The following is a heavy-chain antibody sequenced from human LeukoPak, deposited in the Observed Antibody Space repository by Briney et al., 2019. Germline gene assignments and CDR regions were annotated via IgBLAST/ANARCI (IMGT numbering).Heavy chain of an antibody. CDR1: GFTFSSYG. D-gene: IGHD3-22*01. CDR2: ISYDGSNK. Sequence: GRSLRLSCAASGFTFSSYGMHWVRQAPGKGLEWVAVISYDGSNKYYADSVRGRFTISRDNSKNTLYLQMNSLRAEDTAVYYCARGGRYDSSGYLHYFDYWGQGTLVTVSS. J-gene: IGHJ4*02. CDR3: ARGGRYDSSGYLHYFDY. V-gene: IGHV3-30*03.